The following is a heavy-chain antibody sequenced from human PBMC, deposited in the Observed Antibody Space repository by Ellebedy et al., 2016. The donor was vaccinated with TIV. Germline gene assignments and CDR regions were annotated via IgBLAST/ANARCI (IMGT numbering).Heavy chain of an antibody. Sequence: GESLKISCAASGFTFSHHAFYWVRQAPGKGLEWVTIISYDENNKFYLDSVEGRFSISRDDSKNTLYLQMNSLRPEDTAVYYCSREGLEAGMDLWGQGTTVIVSS. CDR2: ISYDENNK. CDR1: GFTFSHHA. V-gene: IGHV3-30*04. J-gene: IGHJ6*02. CDR3: SREGLEAGMDL.